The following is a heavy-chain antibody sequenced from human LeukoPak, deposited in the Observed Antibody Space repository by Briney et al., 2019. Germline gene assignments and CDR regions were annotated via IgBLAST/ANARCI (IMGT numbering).Heavy chain of an antibody. Sequence: GGSLRLSCAASGFTFSSYWMHWVRQAPGKGLVWVSRINSDGSSTSYADSVKGRLTISRDNAKNTLYLQMNSLRAEDTAVYYCARVRGYYGSGSYYYWGQGTLDTVSS. CDR1: GFTFSSYW. CDR3: ARVRGYYGSGSYYY. D-gene: IGHD3-10*01. CDR2: INSDGSST. J-gene: IGHJ4*02. V-gene: IGHV3-74*01.